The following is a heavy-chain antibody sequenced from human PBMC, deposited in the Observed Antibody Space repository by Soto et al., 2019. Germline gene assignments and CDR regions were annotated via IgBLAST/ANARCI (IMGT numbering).Heavy chain of an antibody. Sequence: GASVKVSCKASGYTFTSYDINWVRQATGQGLEWKGWMNPNSGNTGYAQKFQGRVTMTRNTSISTAYMELSSLRSEDTALYYCARYCSSTSCYSNWFDPWGQGTLVTVSS. V-gene: IGHV1-8*01. J-gene: IGHJ5*02. D-gene: IGHD2-2*01. CDR1: GYTFTSYD. CDR3: ARYCSSTSCYSNWFDP. CDR2: MNPNSGNT.